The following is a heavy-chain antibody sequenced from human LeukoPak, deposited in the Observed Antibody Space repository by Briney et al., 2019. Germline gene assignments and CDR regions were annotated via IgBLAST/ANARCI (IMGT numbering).Heavy chain of an antibody. Sequence: SETLSLTCTVSGGSISSGGYYWSWIRQHPGKGLEWIGYIYYSGSTYYNPSLKSRVTISVDTSKNQFSLKLSSVTAADTAVYYCARDRSPSVVVPAAIAWFDPWGQGTLVTVSS. V-gene: IGHV4-31*03. J-gene: IGHJ5*02. CDR1: GGSISSGGYY. CDR2: IYYSGST. D-gene: IGHD2-2*01. CDR3: ARDRSPSVVVPAAIAWFDP.